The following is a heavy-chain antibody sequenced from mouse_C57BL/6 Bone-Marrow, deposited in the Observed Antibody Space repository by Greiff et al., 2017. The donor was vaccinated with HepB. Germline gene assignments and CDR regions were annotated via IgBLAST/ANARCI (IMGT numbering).Heavy chain of an antibody. CDR2: ISDGGSYT. CDR3: ARSPYYYCSSPYCYFDV. Sequence: EVQRVESGGGLVKPGGSLKLSCAASGFTFSSYAMSWVRQTPEKRLEWVATISDGGSYTYYPDNVKGRFTISRDNAKNNLYLQMSHLKSEDTAMYYCARSPYYYCSSPYCYFDVWGTGTTVTVSS. J-gene: IGHJ1*03. CDR1: GFTFSSYA. D-gene: IGHD1-1*01. V-gene: IGHV5-4*01.